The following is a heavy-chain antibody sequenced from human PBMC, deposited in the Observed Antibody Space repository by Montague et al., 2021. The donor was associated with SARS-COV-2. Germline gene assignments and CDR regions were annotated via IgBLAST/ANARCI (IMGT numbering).Heavy chain of an antibody. CDR3: ARGSKKISKRWLQFDDALDI. D-gene: IGHD5-24*01. CDR1: GGSFSGYY. V-gene: IGHV4-34*01. J-gene: IGHJ3*02. Sequence: ETLSLPCAVYGGSFSGYYWGWIRQPPGKGLEWIGEINHSGSTXXXPSXXXRVTISVDTSKNQFSLKLSSVTAADTAVYYCARGSKKISKRWLQFDDALDIWGQGTMVTVSS. CDR2: INHSGST.